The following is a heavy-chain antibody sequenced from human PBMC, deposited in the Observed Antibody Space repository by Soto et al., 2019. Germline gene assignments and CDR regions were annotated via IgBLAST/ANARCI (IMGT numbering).Heavy chain of an antibody. CDR3: AGGGFCGGVRGSPPY. CDR1: GGSISSYY. D-gene: IGHD2-15*01. J-gene: IGHJ4*02. V-gene: IGHV4-59*08. CDR2: IYYSGST. Sequence: SETLSLTCTVSGGSISSYYWSWIRQPPGKGLEWIGYIYYSGSTNYNPSLKSRVTISVDTSKNQFSLKLSSVTAADTAVYYCAGGGFCGGVRGSPPYGGQGPLVTVSS.